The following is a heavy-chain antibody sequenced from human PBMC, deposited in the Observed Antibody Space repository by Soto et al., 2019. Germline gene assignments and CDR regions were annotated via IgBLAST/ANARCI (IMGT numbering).Heavy chain of an antibody. J-gene: IGHJ6*02. CDR2: ISYDGSKE. CDR3: AKDLRLWSKDYDYSGMDV. V-gene: IGHV3-30*18. CDR1: GFTFSSYG. Sequence: QVQLVESGGGVVQPGRSLRLSCAASGFTFSSYGMHWVRQAPGKGLEWVAVISYDGSKEFYADSVKGRFTISRDNSKNTLYLQMNSLRAEDTAVYYCAKDLRLWSKDYDYSGMDVWGQGTTVTVSS. D-gene: IGHD5-18*01.